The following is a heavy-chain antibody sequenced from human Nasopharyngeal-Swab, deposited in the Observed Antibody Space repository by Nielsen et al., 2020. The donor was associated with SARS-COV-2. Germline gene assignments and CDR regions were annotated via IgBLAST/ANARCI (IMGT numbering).Heavy chain of an antibody. CDR1: GYTFSSYG. CDR2: ISPYNDYT. Sequence: ASVKVSCKTSGYTFSSYGIAWVRQAPGQGLEWLGWISPYNDYTHYARKFQGSVTMTSDTSTSTAYLELRSLTSDDTAVYYCARELGVGLFDYWGQGTLVTVSS. V-gene: IGHV1-18*01. CDR3: ARELGVGLFDY. J-gene: IGHJ4*02. D-gene: IGHD3-16*01.